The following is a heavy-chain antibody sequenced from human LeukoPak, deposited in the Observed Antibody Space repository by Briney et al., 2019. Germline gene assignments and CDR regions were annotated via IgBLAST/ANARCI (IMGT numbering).Heavy chain of an antibody. CDR3: ARDSNSYGSGATIDY. CDR1: GFTFSNAW. J-gene: IGHJ4*02. CDR2: INPDGNKK. D-gene: IGHD3-10*01. V-gene: IGHV3-7*01. Sequence: PGGSLRLSCAASGFTFSNAWMNWVRQAPGKGLEWVASINPDGNKKYSADSVKGRFTISRDNSKNTLYLQMSSLRAEDTAVYYCARDSNSYGSGATIDYWGQGTLVTVSS.